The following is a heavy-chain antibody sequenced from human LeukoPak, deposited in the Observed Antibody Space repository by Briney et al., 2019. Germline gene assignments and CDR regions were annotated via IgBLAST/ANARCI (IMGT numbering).Heavy chain of an antibody. D-gene: IGHD1-7*01. V-gene: IGHV3-33*06. J-gene: IGHJ3*02. Sequence: AGGSLRLSCAASGFTFSSYGMHWVRQAPGKGLEWVAVIWYDGSNKYYADSVKGRFTIPRDNSKNTLYLQMNSLRAEDTAVYYCAKDLPELLGAFDIWGQGTMVTVSS. CDR3: AKDLPELLGAFDI. CDR1: GFTFSSYG. CDR2: IWYDGSNK.